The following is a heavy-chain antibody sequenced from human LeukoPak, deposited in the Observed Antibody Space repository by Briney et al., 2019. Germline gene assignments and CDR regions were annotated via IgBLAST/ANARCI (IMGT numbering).Heavy chain of an antibody. Sequence: GGSLRLSCAASGVSFSSYGMHWVRQAPGKGLGWVAFIRYDGSNKYYADSVKGRFTISRDNSKNTLYLQMNSLRAEDTAVYYCAKDRDPIYYYMDVWGKGTTVTVSS. D-gene: IGHD3-10*01. CDR3: AKDRDPIYYYMDV. CDR1: GVSFSSYG. CDR2: IRYDGSNK. V-gene: IGHV3-30*02. J-gene: IGHJ6*03.